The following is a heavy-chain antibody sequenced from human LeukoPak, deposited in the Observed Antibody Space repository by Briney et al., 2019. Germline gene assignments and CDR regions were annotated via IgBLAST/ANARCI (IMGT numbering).Heavy chain of an antibody. CDR2: IIPMFDAR. CDR1: GGSFSSFV. CDR3: ATSFGV. J-gene: IGHJ4*02. D-gene: IGHD2-8*01. Sequence: ASVKVSCKASGGSFSSFVLSWVRQAPGQGLEWMGVIIPMFDARKYAQKFQGRVTINADDSTSTAYMELNSLKSEDTAVYFCATSFGVWGQGSLVTVSS. V-gene: IGHV1-69*13.